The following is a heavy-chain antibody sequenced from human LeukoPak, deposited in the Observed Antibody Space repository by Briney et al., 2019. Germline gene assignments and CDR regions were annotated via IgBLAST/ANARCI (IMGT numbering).Heavy chain of an antibody. CDR2: INPNSGGT. CDR3: AREGGDYGDQPPDY. CDR1: GYTFTGYY. J-gene: IGHJ4*02. Sequence: ASVKVSCKASGYTFTGYYMHWVRQAPGQGLEWMGWINPNSGGTNYAQKFQGRVTMTRDTSISTAYMELSRLRSDDAAVYYCAREGGDYGDQPPDYWGQGTLVTVSS. V-gene: IGHV1-2*02. D-gene: IGHD4-17*01.